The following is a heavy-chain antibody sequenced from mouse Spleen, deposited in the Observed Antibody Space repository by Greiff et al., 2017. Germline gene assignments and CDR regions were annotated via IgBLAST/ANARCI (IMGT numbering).Heavy chain of an antibody. Sequence: EVHLVESGGGLVKPGGSLKLSCAASGFTFSDYGMHWVRQAPEKGLEWVAYISSGSSTIYYADTVKGRFTISRDNAKNTLFLQMTSLRSEDTAMYYCARSYDAYWYFDVWGTGTTVTVSS. D-gene: IGHD2-3*01. CDR2: ISSGSSTI. CDR3: ARSYDAYWYFDV. J-gene: IGHJ1*03. CDR1: GFTFSDYG. V-gene: IGHV5-17*01.